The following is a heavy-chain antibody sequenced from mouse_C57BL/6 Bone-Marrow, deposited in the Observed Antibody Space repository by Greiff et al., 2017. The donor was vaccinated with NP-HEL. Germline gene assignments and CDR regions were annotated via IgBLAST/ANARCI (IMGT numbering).Heavy chain of an antibody. Sequence: VMLVESGPELVKPGASVKISCKASGYAFSSSWMNWVKQRPGKGLEWIGRIYPGDRDTNYNGKFKGKATLTADKSSSTAYMQLSSLTSEDSAVYFCAKVYYGSSLAYWGQGTLVTVSA. CDR2: IYPGDRDT. CDR3: AKVYYGSSLAY. V-gene: IGHV1-82*01. CDR1: GYAFSSSW. J-gene: IGHJ3*01. D-gene: IGHD1-1*01.